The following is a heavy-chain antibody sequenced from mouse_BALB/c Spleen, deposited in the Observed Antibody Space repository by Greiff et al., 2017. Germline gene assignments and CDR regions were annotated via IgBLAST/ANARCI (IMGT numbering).Heavy chain of an antibody. D-gene: IGHD1-1*01. CDR2: ISSGGST. CDR3: ARFYSSDY. CDR1: GFTFSSYA. Sequence: EVNLVESGGGLVKPGGSLKLSCAASGFTFSSYAMSWVRQTPEKRLEWVASISSGGSTYYPDSVKGRFTISRDNARNILYLQMSSLRSEDTAMYYCARFYSSDYWGQGTSVTVSS. J-gene: IGHJ4*01. V-gene: IGHV5-6-5*01.